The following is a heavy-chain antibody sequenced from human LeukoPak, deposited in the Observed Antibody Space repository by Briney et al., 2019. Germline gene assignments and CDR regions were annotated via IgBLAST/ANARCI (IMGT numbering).Heavy chain of an antibody. CDR2: INPNSGGT. CDR3: ARGRITMFRGIDY. D-gene: IGHD3-10*01. J-gene: IGHJ4*02. V-gene: IGHV1-2*02. Sequence: GASVKVSCKASGYTFTGYYMHWVRQAPGQGLEWMGWINPNSGGTNYAQKFQGRVTMTRDTSISTAYMELSRLKSDDTAVYYCARGRITMFRGIDYWGQGTRVTVSS. CDR1: GYTFTGYY.